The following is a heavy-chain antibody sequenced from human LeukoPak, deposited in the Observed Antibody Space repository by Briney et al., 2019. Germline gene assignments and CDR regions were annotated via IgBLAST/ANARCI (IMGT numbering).Heavy chain of an antibody. Sequence: GGSLRLSCAASGLTVSSNCMSWVRQAPGKGLEWVSVIYSGGSRKYADSVKGRFTISRDNSKNTLYLQMNSLRAEDTAVYYCARDWGNWDFDYWGQGTLVIVSS. V-gene: IGHV3-53*01. CDR2: IYSGGSR. CDR3: ARDWGNWDFDY. D-gene: IGHD1-1*01. CDR1: GLTVSSNC. J-gene: IGHJ4*02.